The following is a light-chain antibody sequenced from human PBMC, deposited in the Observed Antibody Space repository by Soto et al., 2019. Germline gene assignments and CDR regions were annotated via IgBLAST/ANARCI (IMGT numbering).Light chain of an antibody. CDR1: QSLNNY. CDR3: LQYHNLWA. V-gene: IGKV1-5*01. Sequence: DIQMSQSPSTLSASVGDRVTITCRASQSLNNYLAWYQQTPGKAPKLLIYDASTLERGVPSRFSGTGSGAEFTLTISSLQPEDFTVYSCLQYHNLWAFGQGTKVDIK. CDR2: DAS. J-gene: IGKJ1*01.